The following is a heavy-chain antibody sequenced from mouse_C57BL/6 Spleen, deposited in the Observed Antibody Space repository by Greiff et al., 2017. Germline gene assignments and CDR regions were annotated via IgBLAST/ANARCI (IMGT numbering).Heavy chain of an antibody. D-gene: IGHD2-1*01. CDR2: IDPETGGT. V-gene: IGHV1-15*01. CDR3: TRRDGNYLYYFDY. J-gene: IGHJ2*01. CDR1: GYTFTDYE. Sequence: VKLMESGAELVRPGASVTLSCKASGYTFTDYEMHWVKQTPVHGLEWIGAIDPETGGTAYNQKFKGKAILTADKSSSTAYMELRSLTSDDSAVYYCTRRDGNYLYYFDYWGQGTTLTVSS.